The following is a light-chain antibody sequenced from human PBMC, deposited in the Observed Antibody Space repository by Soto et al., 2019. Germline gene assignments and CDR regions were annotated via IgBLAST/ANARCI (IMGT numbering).Light chain of an antibody. J-gene: IGLJ1*01. Sequence: QSALTQPRSVSWSPGQSVTISCTGTSSDVGGYNFVSWYQQHPGKAPKLMIYDVNKRPSGVPGRFSGSKSGNTASLTISGLQTEDEADYYCCSYAGTYTHYVFGTGTKVTVL. V-gene: IGLV2-11*01. CDR3: CSYAGTYTHYV. CDR1: SSDVGGYNF. CDR2: DVN.